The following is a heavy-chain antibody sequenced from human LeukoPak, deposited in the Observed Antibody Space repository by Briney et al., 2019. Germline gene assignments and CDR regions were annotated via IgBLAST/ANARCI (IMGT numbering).Heavy chain of an antibody. CDR2: IYYSGST. CDR1: GGSISSYY. V-gene: IGHV4-59*01. J-gene: IGHJ5*02. D-gene: IGHD2-2*01. CDR3: ASTSIIVVVPAAPEFWFDP. Sequence: SETLSLACTVSGGSISSYYWSWIRQPPGKGLEWIGYIYYSGSTNYNPSLKGRVTISVDTSKNQFSLKLSSVTAADTVVYYCASTSIIVVVPAAPEFWFDPWGQGTLVTVSS.